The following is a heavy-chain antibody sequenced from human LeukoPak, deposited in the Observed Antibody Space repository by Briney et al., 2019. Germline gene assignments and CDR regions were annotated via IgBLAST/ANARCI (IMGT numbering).Heavy chain of an antibody. D-gene: IGHD4/OR15-4a*01. CDR3: ATDKGARDF. CDR2: IKTKTDGGTA. J-gene: IGHJ4*02. Sequence: GWSLRLSCAASGFTFNNAWMSWVRQAPGKGLEWVGRIKTKTDGGTADYAATVKGRFTISRDDSKTTLYLQMNSLKTEDTAVYYCATDKGARDFWGQGTLVTVSS. CDR1: GFTFNNAW. V-gene: IGHV3-15*01.